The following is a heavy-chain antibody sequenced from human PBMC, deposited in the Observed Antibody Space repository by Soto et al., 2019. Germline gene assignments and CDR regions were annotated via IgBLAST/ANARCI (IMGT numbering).Heavy chain of an antibody. Sequence: ASVKVSCKASGYTFTSYDINWVRQATGQGLEWMGWMNPNSGNTGYAQKFQGRVTMTRNTSISTAYMELSSLRSEDTAVYYCARRDDLNYYMDVWGKGTTVTVSS. CDR3: ARRDDLNYYMDV. V-gene: IGHV1-8*01. D-gene: IGHD3-3*01. CDR2: MNPNSGNT. CDR1: GYTFTSYD. J-gene: IGHJ6*03.